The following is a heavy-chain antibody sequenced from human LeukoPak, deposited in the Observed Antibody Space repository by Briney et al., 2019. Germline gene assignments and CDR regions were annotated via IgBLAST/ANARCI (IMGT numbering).Heavy chain of an antibody. CDR1: GFTFSDFS. J-gene: IGHJ4*02. CDR2: ISGSGGTV. CDR3: AKDAAVALDY. D-gene: IGHD6-19*01. V-gene: IGHV3-48*01. Sequence: GGSLRLSCAASGFTFSDFSMNWVRQAPGKGLEWLPYISGSGGTVYYADSVKGRFTISRDNAKSSLYLQTNGLRAEDTAVYYCAKDAAVALDYWGQGTLVTVSS.